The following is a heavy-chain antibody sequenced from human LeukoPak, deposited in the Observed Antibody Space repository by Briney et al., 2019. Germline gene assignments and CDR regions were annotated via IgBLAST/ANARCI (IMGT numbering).Heavy chain of an antibody. CDR2: IYYNGDT. Sequence: SETLSLTCSVSGGSISSSSYYWGWIRQPPGKGLEWIGTIYYNGDTYYNPSLKSRVTVSIDTSKNQFSLKLSSVTVADTAVYYCARDSHYSTSPPYYYYYTNVWGEGTTVIVSS. D-gene: IGHD2-2*01. J-gene: IGHJ6*03. CDR1: GGSISSSSYY. V-gene: IGHV4-39*07. CDR3: ARDSHYSTSPPYYYYYTNV.